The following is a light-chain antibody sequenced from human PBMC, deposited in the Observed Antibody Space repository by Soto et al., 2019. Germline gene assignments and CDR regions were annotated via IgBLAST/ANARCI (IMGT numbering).Light chain of an antibody. CDR1: RSNIGAGYD. V-gene: IGLV1-40*01. Sequence: QSVLTQPPSVSGAPGKRVTISCTGSRSNIGAGYDVHWYQQLPGTSPKLLIYGNSNRPSGVPDRFSGSKSGTSASLAITGLQAEDEAEYYSQSYDSSLSGSVFGGGTQLTVL. CDR2: GNS. J-gene: IGLJ7*01. CDR3: QSYDSSLSGSV.